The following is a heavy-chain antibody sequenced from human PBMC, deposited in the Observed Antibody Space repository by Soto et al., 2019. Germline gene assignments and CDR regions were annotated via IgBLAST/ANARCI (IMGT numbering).Heavy chain of an antibody. D-gene: IGHD6-19*01. Sequence: VESLKISCNGSGYSFTSYWIGWVRQMPGKGLEWMGIIYPGDSDTRYSPSFQGQVTISADKSISTAYLQWSSLKASDTAMYYCARQGSGWYYWFDPWGQGTLVTVSS. CDR1: GYSFTSYW. CDR2: IYPGDSDT. V-gene: IGHV5-51*01. CDR3: ARQGSGWYYWFDP. J-gene: IGHJ5*02.